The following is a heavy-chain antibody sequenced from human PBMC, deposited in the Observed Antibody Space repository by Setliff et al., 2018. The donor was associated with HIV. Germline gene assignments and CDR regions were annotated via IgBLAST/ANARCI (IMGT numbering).Heavy chain of an antibody. CDR1: GYSISSGYY. D-gene: IGHD3-22*01. Sequence: SETLSLTCTVSGYSISSGYYWSWIRQPPGKGLEWIGSIYYNEKTYYSPSLKSRVTISIDTSKNQFSLNLTSVTAADSAVYYCASRVYYYDSNNFLREEGFDPWGQGTLVTVSS. J-gene: IGHJ5*02. CDR2: IYYNEKT. V-gene: IGHV4-38-2*02. CDR3: ASRVYYYDSNNFLREEGFDP.